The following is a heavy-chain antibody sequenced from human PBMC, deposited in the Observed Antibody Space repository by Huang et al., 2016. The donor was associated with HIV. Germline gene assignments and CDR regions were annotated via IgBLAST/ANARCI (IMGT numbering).Heavy chain of an antibody. V-gene: IGHV4-59*11. CDR1: GGAISSHS. Sequence: QVQLQESGPGLVKPSETLSLTCTVSGGAISSHSWRWIRQPPGKGLEWIGSMYYRGSTNYNPSHKSRVTISLDTSKKQHSLKLSSVTAADTAVYYCARDEYVWGSYRDAFDIWGQGTMVTVSS. CDR2: MYYRGST. CDR3: ARDEYVWGSYRDAFDI. D-gene: IGHD3-16*02. J-gene: IGHJ3*02.